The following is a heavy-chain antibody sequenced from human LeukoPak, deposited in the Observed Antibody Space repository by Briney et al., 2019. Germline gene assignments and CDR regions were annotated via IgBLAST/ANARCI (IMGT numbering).Heavy chain of an antibody. CDR1: GFTFSNYG. Sequence: GGSLRLSCAASGFTFSNYGMNWVRRAPGKGLQWVSYIGSITRNINYADSVKGRFTISRDNSKNTLYLQMNSLRAEDTAVYYCAKDRRMYSSSPPGFDYWGQGTLVTVSS. V-gene: IGHV3-48*01. CDR3: AKDRRMYSSSPPGFDY. CDR2: IGSITRNI. J-gene: IGHJ4*02. D-gene: IGHD6-13*01.